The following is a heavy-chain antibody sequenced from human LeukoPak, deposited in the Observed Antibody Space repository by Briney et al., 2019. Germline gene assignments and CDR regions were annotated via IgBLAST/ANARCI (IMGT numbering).Heavy chain of an antibody. CDR1: GFTVSSNY. CDR2: IKPKTDGETT. Sequence: GGSLRLSCAASGFTVSSNYTNWARKAPGKGLEWVGRIKPKTDGETTEYAAPVKGRFSISRDDSKNMLYLQMNSLKTEDTAVYYCITPLPYSAQGGQGTLVTVSS. D-gene: IGHD2-21*01. V-gene: IGHV3-15*07. J-gene: IGHJ4*02. CDR3: ITPLPYSAQ.